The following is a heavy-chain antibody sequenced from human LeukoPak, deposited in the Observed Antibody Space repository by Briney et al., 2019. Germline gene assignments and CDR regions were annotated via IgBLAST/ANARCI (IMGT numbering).Heavy chain of an antibody. Sequence: PGGSLRLSCAASGFDFSKYTMSWVRQAPGKGLEWVSSISSGSRRIHYADSMRGRFTISRDNSKNTLYLQMNSLRAEDTAVYYCARGGIAAVRGYYFDYWGQGTLVTVSS. CDR3: ARGGIAAVRGYYFDY. V-gene: IGHV3-21*01. J-gene: IGHJ4*02. CDR1: GFDFSKYT. CDR2: ISSGSRRI. D-gene: IGHD6-13*01.